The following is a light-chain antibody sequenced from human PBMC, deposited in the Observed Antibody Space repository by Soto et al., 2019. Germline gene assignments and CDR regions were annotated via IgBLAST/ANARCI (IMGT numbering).Light chain of an antibody. CDR1: QSVRSH. CDR3: QQYENYWT. J-gene: IGKJ1*01. V-gene: IGKV3-15*01. CDR2: GAS. Sequence: IVMTQSPATLSVSPGEGVTLSCRASQSVRSHLAWYQQKPGQPPRLLIYGASTRATGTPARFSGSGSGTEFTLTISNLQPDDFATYYCQQYENYWTFGQGTKVDIK.